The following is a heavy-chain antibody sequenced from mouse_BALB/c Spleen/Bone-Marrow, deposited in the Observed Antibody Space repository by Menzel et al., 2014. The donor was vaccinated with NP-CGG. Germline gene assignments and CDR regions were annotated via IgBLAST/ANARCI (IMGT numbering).Heavy chain of an antibody. CDR2: ISSGSSTI. J-gene: IGHJ3*01. CDR1: GFTFSSFG. CDR3: AKEDFGPFAY. Sequence: EVQLQQSGGGLVQPGGSRKLSCAASGFTFSSFGMHWVRQAPEKGLEWVAYISSGSSTIYYADTVKGRFTISRDNPKNTLFLQMTSLRSEDPAMYYCAKEDFGPFAYWGQGTLVTVSA. V-gene: IGHV5-17*02.